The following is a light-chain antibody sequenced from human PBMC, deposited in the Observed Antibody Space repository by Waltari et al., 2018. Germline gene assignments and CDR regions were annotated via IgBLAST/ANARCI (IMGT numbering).Light chain of an antibody. J-gene: IGLJ2*01. Sequence: QVVLTHSPSASASRGASVKLTCTLSSGHSNYAIAWHQQQPGKGPRCLMKVHSGGTQFKGDGIPDRFTGSSSGSERYLTISSLQSDDEADYYCQTWGTGVHVVFGGGTKLTVL. CDR1: SGHSNYA. CDR3: QTWGTGVHVV. CDR2: VHSGGTQ. V-gene: IGLV4-69*01.